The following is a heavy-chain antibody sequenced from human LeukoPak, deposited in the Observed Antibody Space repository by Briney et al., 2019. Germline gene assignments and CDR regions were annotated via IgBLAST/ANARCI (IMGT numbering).Heavy chain of an antibody. V-gene: IGHV7-4-1*02. CDR1: GYTSTSYA. Sequence: ASVKVSCKASGYTSTSYAMNWVRQSPGQGLEWMGWINTNTGNPTYAQGFTGRFVFSLDTSVSTAYLQISSLKAEDTAVYYCARRSSSWSMRDAFDIWGQGTMVTLSS. CDR3: ARRSSSWSMRDAFDI. D-gene: IGHD6-13*01. CDR2: INTNTGNP. J-gene: IGHJ3*02.